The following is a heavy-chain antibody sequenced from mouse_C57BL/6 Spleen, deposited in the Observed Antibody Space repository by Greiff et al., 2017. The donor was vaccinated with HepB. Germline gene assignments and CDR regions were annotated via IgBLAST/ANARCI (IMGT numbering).Heavy chain of an antibody. J-gene: IGHJ2*01. V-gene: IGHV1-4*01. CDR3: AIPPRDGYSYYFDY. D-gene: IGHD2-3*01. Sequence: QVQLQQSGAELARPGASVKMSCKASGYTFTSYTMHWVKQRPGQGLEWIGYINPSSGYTKYNQKFKDKAKLTADKSSSTAYMQLSSLTSEDSAVYYCAIPPRDGYSYYFDYWGQGTTLTVSS. CDR2: INPSSGYT. CDR1: GYTFTSYT.